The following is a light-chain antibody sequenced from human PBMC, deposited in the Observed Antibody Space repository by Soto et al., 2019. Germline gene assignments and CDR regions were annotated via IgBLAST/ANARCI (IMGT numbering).Light chain of an antibody. CDR1: QSISSW. Sequence: DIQMTQSPSTLSASVGDRVTITCRASQSISSWLAWHQQKPGKAPKLLIYTASSLESGVPSRFSGSGSGTEFTLPISSLQPDDFATYYCQQYNSPLTFGGGTKV. V-gene: IGKV1-5*03. CDR2: TAS. J-gene: IGKJ4*01. CDR3: QQYNSPLT.